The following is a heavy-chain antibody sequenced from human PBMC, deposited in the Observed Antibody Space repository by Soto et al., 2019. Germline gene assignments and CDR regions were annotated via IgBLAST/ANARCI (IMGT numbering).Heavy chain of an antibody. CDR2: INAGNGNT. Sequence: QVQLVQSGAEVKKPGASVNVSCKASGYTFTSYAMHWVRQAPGQRLEWMGWINAGNGNTKYSQKLKGRVTITRDTPASTAYMELSSLRSEDTAVYYCARAYYGSGSYPPTYWGQGTLVTVSS. V-gene: IGHV1-3*01. D-gene: IGHD3-10*01. CDR1: GYTFTSYA. CDR3: ARAYYGSGSYPPTY. J-gene: IGHJ4*02.